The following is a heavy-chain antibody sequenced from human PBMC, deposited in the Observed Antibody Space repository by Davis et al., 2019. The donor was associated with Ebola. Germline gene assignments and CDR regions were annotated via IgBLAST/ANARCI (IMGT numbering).Heavy chain of an antibody. D-gene: IGHD2-8*02. CDR3: ASLRRTITGMDDGFDI. CDR1: GYRFRGYW. J-gene: IGHJ3*02. V-gene: IGHV5-51*01. Sequence: GESLKIPCKASGYRFRGYWIALVRQMPGKGLGWIGIHYPSDSDTRYSPAFQGPVPISADKSFKTAFLQWTSLKAAETAMYYCASLRRTITGMDDGFDIWGQGTMVTVSS. CDR2: HYPSDSDT.